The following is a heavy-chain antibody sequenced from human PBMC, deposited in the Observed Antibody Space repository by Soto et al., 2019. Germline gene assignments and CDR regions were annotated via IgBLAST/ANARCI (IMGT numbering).Heavy chain of an antibody. CDR3: AGGGGWVIDS. V-gene: IGHV3-7*01. CDR2: IKPDGSEK. CDR1: KFTFSSYW. Sequence: EVQLVESGGGLVQPGGSLRLSCAASKFTFSSYWMNWVRQAPGKGLEWVANIKPDGSEKYYVDSVKGRFTISRDNAKNSLYLQMNSLRAEDTAVYYCAGGGGWVIDSWGQGALVTVSS. J-gene: IGHJ4*02. D-gene: IGHD2-15*01.